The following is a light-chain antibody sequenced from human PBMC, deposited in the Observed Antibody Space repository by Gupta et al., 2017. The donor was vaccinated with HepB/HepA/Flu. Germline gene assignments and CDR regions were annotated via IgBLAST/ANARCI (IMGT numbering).Light chain of an antibody. Sequence: QSALTQPASVSGSPGQSLTISCTGTSSDVGYYNYVSWYQQHPGKAPQLMIFDVSNRPSGVSNRFSGSKAGNTASLTISGLQAEDEAEYYCSSYTSSSTPVFGGGTKLTVL. CDR2: DVS. V-gene: IGLV2-14*03. J-gene: IGLJ2*01. CDR3: SSYTSSSTPV. CDR1: SSDVGYYNY.